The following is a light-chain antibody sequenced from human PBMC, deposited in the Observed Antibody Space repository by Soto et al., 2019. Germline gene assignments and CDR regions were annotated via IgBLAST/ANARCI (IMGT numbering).Light chain of an antibody. CDR3: QQSYSTPRT. CDR2: AAS. Sequence: DIQMTQSPSSLSASVGDRVTITCRASQSISRYLNWYQQKPGQAPKILIYAASSLQSGVPSRFSGGGSGSAFSLTISSLQPEVFATYYCQQSYSTPRTFGGGTKVEIK. J-gene: IGKJ4*01. CDR1: QSISRY. V-gene: IGKV1-39*01.